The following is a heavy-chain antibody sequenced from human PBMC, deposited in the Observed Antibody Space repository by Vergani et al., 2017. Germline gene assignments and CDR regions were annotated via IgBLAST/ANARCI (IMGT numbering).Heavy chain of an antibody. CDR3: ARVNTETNGHLYYYYYMDV. J-gene: IGHJ6*03. D-gene: IGHD4-11*01. Sequence: QVQLQQWGGGLLKPSETLSLTCVVNGGSFTSYHWTWIRQSPGEGLEWVGDIDHTGRPDYNPSLKSRLTMSVDKSRNQFSLTPNSVPATDTAIYFCARVNTETNGHLYYYYYMDVWVQGTAVTVS. CDR1: GGSFTSYH. V-gene: IGHV4-34*01. CDR2: IDHTGRP.